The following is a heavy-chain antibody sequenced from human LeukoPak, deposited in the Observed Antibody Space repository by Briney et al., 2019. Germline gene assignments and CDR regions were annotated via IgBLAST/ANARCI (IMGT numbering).Heavy chain of an antibody. D-gene: IGHD5-12*01. CDR1: GYTLTSYG. J-gene: IGHJ3*02. CDR2: ISAYNGNT. V-gene: IGHV1-18*04. CDR3: ARDRDVDIAATIFEHAFDI. Sequence: ASVKVSCKASGYTLTSYGISWVRQAPGQGLEWMGWISAYNGNTNYAQKLQGRVTMTTDTSTSTAYMELRSLRSDDTAVYYCARDRDVDIAATIFEHAFDIWGQGTMVTVSS.